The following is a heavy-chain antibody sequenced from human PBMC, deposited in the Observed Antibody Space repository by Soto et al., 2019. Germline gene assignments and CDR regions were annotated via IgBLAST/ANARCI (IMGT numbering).Heavy chain of an antibody. V-gene: IGHV1-69*13. J-gene: IGHJ6*02. D-gene: IGHD3-3*02. CDR2: IMPIFRTP. CDR1: GYTFTGYY. CDR3: ARDKDRQQLGGNYYYILDV. Sequence: ASVKVSCKASGYTFTGYYMHWVRQAPGQGLEWMGGIMPIFRTPDYAQKFQGRVTITADESTSTAYMELSGLKSDDTAVYYCARDKDRQQLGGNYYYILDVWGQGTTVTVSS.